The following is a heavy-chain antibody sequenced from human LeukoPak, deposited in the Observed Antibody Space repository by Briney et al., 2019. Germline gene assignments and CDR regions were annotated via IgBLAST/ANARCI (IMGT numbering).Heavy chain of an antibody. Sequence: PVGSLRSSCAASGFTFSSYWMSWGGPATGKGLQWVAHIKQDGSEKYYVDSVKGRFTISRDNAKNSLYLQMNSLRAEDTAVYYCARSFNYYDSSGYLYYMDVWGKGTTVTVSS. D-gene: IGHD3-22*01. CDR3: ARSFNYYDSSGYLYYMDV. CDR1: GFTFSSYW. J-gene: IGHJ6*03. CDR2: IKQDGSEK. V-gene: IGHV3-7*01.